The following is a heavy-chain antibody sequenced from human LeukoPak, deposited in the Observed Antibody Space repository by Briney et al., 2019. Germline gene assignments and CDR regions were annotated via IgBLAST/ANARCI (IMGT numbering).Heavy chain of an antibody. Sequence: ASVKVSCKASGDTFSGYYIHWVRQAPGQRLEWMGWINPNSGDTNYAQKFQGRVTMTRDTSISTAYMEVTRLRFDDTAVYYCARGPYTSSWAPYFDHWGQGTLVTVSS. J-gene: IGHJ4*02. CDR1: GDTFSGYY. CDR3: ARGPYTSSWAPYFDH. CDR2: INPNSGDT. V-gene: IGHV1-2*02. D-gene: IGHD6-13*01.